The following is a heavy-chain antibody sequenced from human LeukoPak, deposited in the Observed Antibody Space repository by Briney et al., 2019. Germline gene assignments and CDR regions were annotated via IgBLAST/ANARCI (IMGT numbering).Heavy chain of an antibody. CDR3: ARDGVGATVEAFDI. Sequence: SETLSLTCTVSGGSIRTHYWNWIRQPAGKGLEWIGRIYTSGSTNYSPSLKSRVTMSQDTSNNQFSLRLTSVTAADTAVYYCARDGVGATVEAFDIWGQGTMVTVSS. J-gene: IGHJ3*02. CDR2: IYTSGST. CDR1: GGSIRTHY. D-gene: IGHD1-26*01. V-gene: IGHV4-4*07.